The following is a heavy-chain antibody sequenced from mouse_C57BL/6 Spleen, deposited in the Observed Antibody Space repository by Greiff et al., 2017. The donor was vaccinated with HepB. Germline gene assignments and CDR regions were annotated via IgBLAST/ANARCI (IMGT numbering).Heavy chain of an antibody. CDR2: INPSNGGT. CDR3: ARWGNYGDAMDY. J-gene: IGHJ4*01. V-gene: IGHV1-53*01. D-gene: IGHD1-1*02. CDR1: GYTFTSYW. Sequence: QVQLQQPGTELVKPGASVKLSCKASGYTFTSYWMHWVKQRPGQGLEWIGNINPSNGGTNYNEKFKSKATLTVDKSSSTAYMQHSSLTSEDSAVYYCARWGNYGDAMDYWGQGTSVTVSS.